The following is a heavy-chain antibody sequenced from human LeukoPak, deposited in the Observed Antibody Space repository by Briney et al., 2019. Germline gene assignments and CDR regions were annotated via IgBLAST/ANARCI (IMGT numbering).Heavy chain of an antibody. CDR3: ARDVRYSPDY. V-gene: IGHV3-48*01. Sequence: PGGSLRLSCAASGFTFSSYSMNWVRQAPGKGLEWVSYISSSSSTIYYADSVKGRFTISRDNAKNSLYLQMNSLRVEDTAVYFCARDVRYSPDYWGQGTLVTVSS. J-gene: IGHJ4*02. CDR2: ISSSSSTI. D-gene: IGHD5-12*01. CDR1: GFTFSSYS.